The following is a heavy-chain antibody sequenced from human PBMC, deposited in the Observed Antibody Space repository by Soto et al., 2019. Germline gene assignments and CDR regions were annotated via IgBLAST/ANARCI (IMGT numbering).Heavy chain of an antibody. V-gene: IGHV1-8*01. Sequence: QVQLVQSGAEVKKPGAAGKGSCKASGYTFTNHDINWVRQATGQGPEWMGWMNPNSGDTGYSQNFQGRVTMTRDTSIRTAYMELSSLISDDTAVYYCARVGGNWNDAYFDNWGQGTKVTVSS. CDR2: MNPNSGDT. CDR3: ARVGGNWNDAYFDN. CDR1: GYTFTNHD. D-gene: IGHD1-1*01. J-gene: IGHJ4*02.